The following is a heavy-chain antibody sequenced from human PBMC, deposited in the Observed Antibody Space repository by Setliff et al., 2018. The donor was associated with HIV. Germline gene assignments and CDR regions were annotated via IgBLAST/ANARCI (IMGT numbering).Heavy chain of an antibody. CDR3: ARGGSPWVRGVKEGYFDY. V-gene: IGHV1-46*01. D-gene: IGHD3-10*01. Sequence: ASVKVSCKASGYTFTSYYMHWVRQAPGRGLEWMGIINPSGGGTSNAQKFQGRITLPRDTSTNTVYMELRSLRSEDTAVYYCARGGSPWVRGVKEGYFDYWGQGTLVTVSS. CDR1: GYTFTSYY. J-gene: IGHJ4*02. CDR2: INPSGGGT.